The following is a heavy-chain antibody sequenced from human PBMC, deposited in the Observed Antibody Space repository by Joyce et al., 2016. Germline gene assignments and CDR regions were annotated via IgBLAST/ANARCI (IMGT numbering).Heavy chain of an antibody. CDR2: ISSDGTTK. V-gene: IGHV3-30*01. CDR3: VWGAVGATLSGLDY. CDR1: GITFSNYP. D-gene: IGHD1-26*01. J-gene: IGHJ4*02. Sequence: QVHLLESGGGVVQPGRSVRLSCVASGITFSNYPRHWVRQTPGKGLEWVSAISSDGTTKHYADSVKGRITISRDNSKSTLHLQMNSLRIEDTAIYYCVWGAVGATLSGLDYWGQGTLVTVSS.